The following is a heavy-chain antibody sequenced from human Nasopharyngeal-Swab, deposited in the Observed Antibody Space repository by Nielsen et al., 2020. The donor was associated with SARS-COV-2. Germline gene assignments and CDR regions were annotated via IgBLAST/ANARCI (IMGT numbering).Heavy chain of an antibody. D-gene: IGHD3-16*01. V-gene: IGHV4-39*01. Sequence: SETLSLTCTVSGGSISSSSYYWGWIRQPPGKGLEWIGSIYYSGSTYYNPSLKSRVTISVDTSKNQFSLKLSSVTAADTAVYYCARAPRGIMITFGGVNPHSYYFDYWGQGTLVTVSS. CDR3: ARAPRGIMITFGGVNPHSYYFDY. J-gene: IGHJ4*02. CDR1: GGSISSSSYY. CDR2: IYYSGST.